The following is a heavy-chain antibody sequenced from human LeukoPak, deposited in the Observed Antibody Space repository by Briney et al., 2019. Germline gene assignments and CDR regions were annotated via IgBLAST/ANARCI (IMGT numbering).Heavy chain of an antibody. CDR3: AKDRAVQQQLVRGYFQH. J-gene: IGHJ1*01. CDR1: GSTFSSYG. V-gene: IGHV3-30*18. CDR2: ISYDGSNK. Sequence: PGGSLRLSCAASGSTFSSYGMHWVRQAPGKGLEWVAVISYDGSNKYYADSVKGRFTISRDNSKNTLYLQMNSLRAEDTAVYYCAKDRAVQQQLVRGYFQHWGQGTLVTVSS. D-gene: IGHD6-13*01.